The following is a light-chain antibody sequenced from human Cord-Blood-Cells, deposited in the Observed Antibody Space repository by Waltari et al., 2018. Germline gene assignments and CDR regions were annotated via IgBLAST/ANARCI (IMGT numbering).Light chain of an antibody. V-gene: IGLV2-8*01. J-gene: IGLJ2*01. Sequence: QSALTQPPSASGSPGQSVTIPCTGTSSDVGGYNYVSWYQQHPGKAPKLMIYEVSKRPSGVPDRFSGSKSGNTASLTVSGLQAEDEADYYCSSYAGSTSVVFGGGTKLTVL. CDR2: EVS. CDR1: SSDVGGYNY. CDR3: SSYAGSTSVV.